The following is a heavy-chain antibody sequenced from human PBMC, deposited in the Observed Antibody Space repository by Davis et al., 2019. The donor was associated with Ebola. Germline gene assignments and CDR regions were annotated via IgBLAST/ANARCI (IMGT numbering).Heavy chain of an antibody. D-gene: IGHD5-12*01. CDR2: INPSGGST. CDR1: GYTFTSYY. V-gene: IGHV1-46*01. CDR3: ARSEYSGYYFDY. Sequence: SVQVSCKASGYTFTSYYMLWVRQAPGQGLEWLGIINPSGGSTSYAQKFQGRVTMTRDTSTSTVYMELSSLRSEDTAVYYCARSEYSGYYFDYWGQGTLVTVSS. J-gene: IGHJ4*02.